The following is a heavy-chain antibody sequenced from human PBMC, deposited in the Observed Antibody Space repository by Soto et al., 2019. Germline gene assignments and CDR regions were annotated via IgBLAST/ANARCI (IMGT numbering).Heavy chain of an antibody. CDR2: ISSSSSYI. Sequence: EVQLVESGGGLVKPGGSLRLSCAASGFTFSSYNMNWVRQAPGKGLEWVSSISSSSSYIYYADSVKGRFTISRDNAKXXLXLQLNSLRAEDTAVYYCASTSRGGYNNYYYYYGMDVWGQGTTVTVSS. V-gene: IGHV3-21*01. D-gene: IGHD5-12*01. J-gene: IGHJ6*02. CDR1: GFTFSSYN. CDR3: ASTSRGGYNNYYYYYGMDV.